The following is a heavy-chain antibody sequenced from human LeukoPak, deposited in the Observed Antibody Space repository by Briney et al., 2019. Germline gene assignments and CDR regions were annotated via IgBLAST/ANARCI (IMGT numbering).Heavy chain of an antibody. Sequence: PGGSMRPSSSASGFTFSSYAIHWVRQAPGKGPERVSYISSSGSTIYYADSVKGRFTISRDNAKNSLYLQMNSLRAEETAVYYCARANYNWNALDYWGQGDLVTVSS. CDR1: GFTFSSYA. CDR3: ARANYNWNALDY. V-gene: IGHV3-48*03. D-gene: IGHD1-20*01. CDR2: ISSSGSTI. J-gene: IGHJ4*02.